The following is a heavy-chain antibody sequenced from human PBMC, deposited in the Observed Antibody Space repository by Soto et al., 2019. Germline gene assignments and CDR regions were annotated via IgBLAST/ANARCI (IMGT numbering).Heavy chain of an antibody. V-gene: IGHV4-31*03. J-gene: IGHJ5*02. CDR1: GGSISSGGYY. CDR3: ARAGSIGVATINWFDP. Sequence: PSXTLSLTCTVSGGSISSGGYYWSWIRQHPGKGLEWIGYIYYSGSTYYNPSLKSRVTISVDTSKNQFSLKLSSVTAADTAVYYCARAGSIGVATINWFDPWGQGTLVTVSS. CDR2: IYYSGST. D-gene: IGHD5-12*01.